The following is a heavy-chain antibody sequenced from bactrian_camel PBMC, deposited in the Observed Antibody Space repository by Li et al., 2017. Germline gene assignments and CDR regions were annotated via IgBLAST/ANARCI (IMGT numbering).Heavy chain of an antibody. CDR2: VYLYGGKT. CDR3: AEGRGSRGEHCYSLNY. D-gene: IGHD6*01. Sequence: DVQLVESGGGLVQPGESLRLSCVASGITFSRHDMSWVRQAPDKEREAVATVYLYGGKTYYAESVKGRFTISQDSARNTVYLQMNNLQPEDTATYYCAEGRGSRGEHCYSLNYWGQGTQVTVS. J-gene: IGHJ4*01. V-gene: IGHV3S13*01. CDR1: GITFSRHD.